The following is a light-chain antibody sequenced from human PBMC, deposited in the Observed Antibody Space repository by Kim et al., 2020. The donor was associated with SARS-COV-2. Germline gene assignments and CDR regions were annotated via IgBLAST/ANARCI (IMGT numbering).Light chain of an antibody. Sequence: VSPGERATLSCRARQSVGRHLAWYQKKPGQAPRLLIHGAATRATGIPDRFGGSGSGTEFTLTISSLQSEDVAVYYCQQYDVWPRPFGQGTKVDIK. CDR1: QSVGRH. V-gene: IGKV3-15*01. CDR2: GAA. J-gene: IGKJ1*01. CDR3: QQYDVWPRP.